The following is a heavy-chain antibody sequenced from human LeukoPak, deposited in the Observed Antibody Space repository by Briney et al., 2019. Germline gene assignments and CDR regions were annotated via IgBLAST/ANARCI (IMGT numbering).Heavy chain of an antibody. J-gene: IGHJ4*02. V-gene: IGHV4-39*01. Sequence: SETLSLTCTVSGASIRSRSYYWGWIRQPPGKGLEWIGTVYFSGSTFSNPSLKSRVTISVDTSKNQFSLKLSSVTAADTAVYYCARHDCFASGSHFDYWGQGTLVSVSS. CDR2: VYFSGST. D-gene: IGHD3-10*01. CDR3: ARHDCFASGSHFDY. CDR1: GASIRSRSYY.